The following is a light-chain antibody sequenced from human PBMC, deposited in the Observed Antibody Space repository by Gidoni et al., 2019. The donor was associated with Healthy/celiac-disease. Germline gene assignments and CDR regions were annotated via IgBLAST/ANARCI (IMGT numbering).Light chain of an antibody. Sequence: SSQLTQPTSFSVSPGQTASITCSGDKLGDKYACWYQQKPGQSPVLVIYQDSKRPSGIPERFSGSNSGNTATLTISGTQAMDEADYYCQAWDSSVVVFGGGTKLTVL. V-gene: IGLV3-1*01. J-gene: IGLJ2*01. CDR1: KLGDKY. CDR3: QAWDSSVVV. CDR2: QDS.